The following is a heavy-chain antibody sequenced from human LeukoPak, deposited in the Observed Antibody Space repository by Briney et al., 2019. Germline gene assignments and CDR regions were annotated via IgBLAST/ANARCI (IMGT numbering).Heavy chain of an antibody. D-gene: IGHD3-9*01. CDR3: AGDDTGRSFDWLARQFDS. Sequence: GGSLRLSCAASGFTFNNYAIHWVRQAPGKGLERVAVISYDGNNKYYADSVKGRFTISRDNSKNTLYLQMNSLRPEDTAVYYCAGDDTGRSFDWLARQFDSWGQGTLVTVSS. CDR1: GFTFNNYA. V-gene: IGHV3-30-3*01. J-gene: IGHJ4*02. CDR2: ISYDGNNK.